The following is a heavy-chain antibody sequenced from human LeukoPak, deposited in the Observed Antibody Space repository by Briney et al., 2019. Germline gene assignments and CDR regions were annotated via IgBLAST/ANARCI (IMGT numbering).Heavy chain of an antibody. Sequence: GGSLRLSCAASGFPFSTYAMSWVRQTPGKGLEWFSIIDGPGTANYAKSVEGRFTISRDNSKSMLYLQMNSLRVEDTAVYYCARGGGYDFWSGYYSWFDPWGQGTLVTVSS. CDR1: GFPFSTYA. V-gene: IGHV3-23*01. CDR3: ARGGGYDFWSGYYSWFDP. CDR2: IDGPGTA. J-gene: IGHJ5*02. D-gene: IGHD3-3*01.